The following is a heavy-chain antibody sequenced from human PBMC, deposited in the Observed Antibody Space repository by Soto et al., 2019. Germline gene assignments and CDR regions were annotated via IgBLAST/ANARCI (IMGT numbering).Heavy chain of an antibody. V-gene: IGHV3-23*01. J-gene: IGHJ3*01. CDR3: LKTANGWFGAFAV. CDR1: GFTFSSHA. D-gene: IGHD3-10*01. CDR2: ISGSGGTT. Sequence: GGSLSLSCAASGFTFSSHALSWGRQAPGKGLKWVSAISGSGGTTYYADSVKGRFTFSRDNSKHTLYLQMNSLRAEDTAVYYCLKTANGWFGAFAVWTRRTMDTVSS.